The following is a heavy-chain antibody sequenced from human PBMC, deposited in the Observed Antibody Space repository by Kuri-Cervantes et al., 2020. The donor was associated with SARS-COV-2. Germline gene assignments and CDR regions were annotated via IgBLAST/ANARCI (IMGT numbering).Heavy chain of an antibody. J-gene: IGHJ4*02. CDR2: ISFDGRNT. D-gene: IGHD2-21*02. CDR3: ARDPRRADVSDGKRPLDY. Sequence: GESLKISCEASGFILSDYAIDWVRQAPGKGLEWVAIISFDGRNTHYAESVKVLFTISRDNSKNVVHLQMNSLRLEDTANCDCARDPRRADVSDGKRPLDYWGQGTLVTVSS. CDR1: GFILSDYA. V-gene: IGHV3-30*04.